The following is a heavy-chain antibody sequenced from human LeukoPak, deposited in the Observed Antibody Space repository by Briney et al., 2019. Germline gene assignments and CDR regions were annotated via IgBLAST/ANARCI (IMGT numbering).Heavy chain of an antibody. CDR1: GFTFIKYS. J-gene: IGHJ4*02. Sequence: PGGSLRLSCAASGFTFIKYSMTWVRQAPGKGLEWVGRIKSKTDGGTTDYAAPVKGRFTISRDDSKNTLYLQMNSLKTEDTAVYYCWFSIDIVVADYWGQGTLVTVSS. V-gene: IGHV3-15*01. CDR3: WFSIDIVVADY. CDR2: IKSKTDGGTT. D-gene: IGHD2-15*01.